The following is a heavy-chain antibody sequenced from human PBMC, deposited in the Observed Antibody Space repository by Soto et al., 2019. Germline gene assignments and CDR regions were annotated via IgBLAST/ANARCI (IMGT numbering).Heavy chain of an antibody. D-gene: IGHD3-10*01. CDR3: ARASASSMLRGVIIN. CDR2: MYHSGNT. J-gene: IGHJ4*02. V-gene: IGHV4-4*02. Sequence: PSETLYLTCAVSGGSISSDNWWSWVRQPPGKGLEWIGEMYHSGNTNYNPSLKSRVTISVDKSKNQFSMKMTSVTAADTALYYCARASASSMLRGVIINWGQGTQVTVS. CDR1: GGSISSDNW.